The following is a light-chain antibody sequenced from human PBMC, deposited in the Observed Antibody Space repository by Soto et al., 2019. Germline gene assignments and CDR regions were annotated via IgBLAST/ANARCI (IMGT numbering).Light chain of an antibody. Sequence: QSVLTQPASVSGSPGQSITLSCSAISSDFSGYNYVSWYQQHPGEAPNLIIYDVNNRPSGVSNRFSGSTSGNTASLTLSGLQAGDEADYYCSSYSSTTPLVVFGTGTKLTVL. V-gene: IGLV2-14*03. CDR3: SSYSSTTPLVV. CDR1: SSDFSGYNY. J-gene: IGLJ1*01. CDR2: DVN.